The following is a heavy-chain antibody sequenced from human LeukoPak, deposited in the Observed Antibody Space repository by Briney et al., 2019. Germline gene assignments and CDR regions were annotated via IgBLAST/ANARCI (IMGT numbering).Heavy chain of an antibody. V-gene: IGHV1-18*04. CDR3: GRDYYYGTSAPYNFGIDV. Sequence: GASVKVSCEASGYTLTKYGISWVRQAPGQGPEWMGWISGYNGNTNYAHKFQGRVTMTTDTSTSTAYMELRDLKSDDTAVYYCGRDYYYGTSAPYNFGIDVWGQGTTVTVSS. CDR1: GYTLTKYG. CDR2: ISGYNGNT. J-gene: IGHJ6*02. D-gene: IGHD3-10*01.